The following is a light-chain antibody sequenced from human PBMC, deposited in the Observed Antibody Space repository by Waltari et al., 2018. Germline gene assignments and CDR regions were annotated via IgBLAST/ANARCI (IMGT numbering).Light chain of an antibody. J-gene: IGKJ1*01. Sequence: DIQMTQSPSSLSPSTAGRVPPTCRASQGISNFLAWYRQKPGKVPKLLIYAASTLQSGVPSRFSGSGSGTDFTLTISSLQPEDVATYYCQKYNSARWTFGQGTKVEIK. CDR2: AAS. CDR3: QKYNSARWT. V-gene: IGKV1-27*01. CDR1: QGISNF.